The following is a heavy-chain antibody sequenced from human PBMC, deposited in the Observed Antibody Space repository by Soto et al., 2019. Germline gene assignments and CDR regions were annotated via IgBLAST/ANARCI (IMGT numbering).Heavy chain of an antibody. J-gene: IGHJ4*02. D-gene: IGHD3-3*01. Sequence: GGSLRLSCAASGFTFSSYWMHWVRQAPGKGLVWVSRINSDGSSTSYADSVKGRFTISRDNAKNTLYLQMNSLRAEDTAVYYCARGPWYYDFWSGYQTSLPDFDYWGQGTLVTVSS. V-gene: IGHV3-74*01. CDR1: GFTFSSYW. CDR2: INSDGSST. CDR3: ARGPWYYDFWSGYQTSLPDFDY.